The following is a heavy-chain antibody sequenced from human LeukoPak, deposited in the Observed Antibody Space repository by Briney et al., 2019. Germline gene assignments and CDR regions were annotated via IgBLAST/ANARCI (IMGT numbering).Heavy chain of an antibody. D-gene: IGHD3-22*01. CDR1: GYTFTSYD. CDR3: AREDYYDSGSSDY. Sequence: ASVKVSCKASGYTFTSYDINWVRQATGQGLEWMGWMNPHSGNTAYAQKFQGRVTITRNTSISTAYMELSSLRSEDTAIYYCAREDYYDSGSSDYWGQGTLVTVSS. V-gene: IGHV1-8*03. J-gene: IGHJ4*02. CDR2: MNPHSGNT.